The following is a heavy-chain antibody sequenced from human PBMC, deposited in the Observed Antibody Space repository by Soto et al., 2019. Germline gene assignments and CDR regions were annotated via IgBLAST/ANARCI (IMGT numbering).Heavy chain of an antibody. CDR2: IYHSGST. CDR1: GDSISSGGSS. CDR3: ARDQYYGSGSCRDWYGMDV. Sequence: SVTLSLTCAVSGDSISSGGSSWRWIRQPPGKGLEWIGYIYHSGSTHYNPSLKSRVTISVDRSKNQFSLKLSSVTAADTAVYYCARDQYYGSGSCRDWYGMDVWGQGTTVTVSS. V-gene: IGHV4-30-2*01. J-gene: IGHJ6*02. D-gene: IGHD3-10*01.